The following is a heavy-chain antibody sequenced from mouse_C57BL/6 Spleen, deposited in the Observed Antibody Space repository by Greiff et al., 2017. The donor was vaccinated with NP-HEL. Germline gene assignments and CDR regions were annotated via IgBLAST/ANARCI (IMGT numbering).Heavy chain of an antibody. CDR2: IRNKANGYTT. CDR3: ASPIYDGYYDYYAMDY. D-gene: IGHD2-3*01. CDR1: GFTFTDYY. V-gene: IGHV7-3*01. Sequence: EVHLVESGGGLVQPGGSLSLSCAASGFTFTDYYMSWVRQPPGKALEWLGFIRNKANGYTTEYSASVKGRFTISRANSQSILYLQMNALRAEDSATYYCASPIYDGYYDYYAMDYWGQGTSVTVSS. J-gene: IGHJ4*01.